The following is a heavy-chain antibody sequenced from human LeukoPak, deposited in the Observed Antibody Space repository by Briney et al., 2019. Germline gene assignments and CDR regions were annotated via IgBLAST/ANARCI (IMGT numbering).Heavy chain of an antibody. Sequence: GGSLRLSCAASGFTFSSYSMNWVRQAPGKGLEWVSSISSSSSYIYYADSVKGRFTISRDNAKNPLYLQMNSLRAEDTAVYYCARDPPYYGMDVWGQGTTVTVSS. J-gene: IGHJ6*02. CDR2: ISSSSSYI. CDR1: GFTFSSYS. CDR3: ARDPPYYGMDV. V-gene: IGHV3-21*01.